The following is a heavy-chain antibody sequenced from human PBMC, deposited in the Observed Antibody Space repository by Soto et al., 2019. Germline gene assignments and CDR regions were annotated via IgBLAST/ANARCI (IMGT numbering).Heavy chain of an antibody. Sequence: QVQLVQSGAEMKEPGSSGKVSCKTSGGTFSSSAISWLRQAPGQGLEWMGGIVPLFRTPDYAQKFQGRVTIAADESPSNAYMELSSLRSEDTAVYYCARDNDRLQFGGHYYYILDVWGQGTTITVSS. J-gene: IGHJ6*02. V-gene: IGHV1-69*12. CDR1: GGTFSSSA. CDR2: IVPLFRTP. D-gene: IGHD4-4*01. CDR3: ARDNDRLQFGGHYYYILDV.